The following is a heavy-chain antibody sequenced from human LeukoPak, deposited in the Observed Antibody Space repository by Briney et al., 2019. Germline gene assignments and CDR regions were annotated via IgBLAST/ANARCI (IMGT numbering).Heavy chain of an antibody. CDR1: GFTFSNAW. D-gene: IGHD2-15*01. Sequence: GGSLRLSCAASGFTFSNAWMSWVRQAPGKGLEWVGRIKSKTDGGTTDYAAPVKGRFTISRDDSKNTLYLQMNSLKTEDTAVDYCTTGIVVVVAATLDYWGQGTLVTVSS. J-gene: IGHJ4*02. V-gene: IGHV3-15*01. CDR3: TTGIVVVVAATLDY. CDR2: IKSKTDGGTT.